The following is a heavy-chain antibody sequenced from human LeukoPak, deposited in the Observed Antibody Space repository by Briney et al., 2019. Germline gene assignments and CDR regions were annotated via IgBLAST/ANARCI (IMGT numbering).Heavy chain of an antibody. CDR1: GGSLSIYY. J-gene: IGHJ4*02. CDR3: ARGEPNWGFDY. V-gene: IGHV4-59*01. D-gene: IGHD7-27*01. CDR2: ISNSGST. Sequence: SSETLSLPCTVSGGSLSIYYWNWIRQPPGMGLVWIGYISNSGSTYYNPSLKSRVTISVDTAKTQLSLRLSSLTAADTAVYYCARGEPNWGFDYWGQGTLVTVSS.